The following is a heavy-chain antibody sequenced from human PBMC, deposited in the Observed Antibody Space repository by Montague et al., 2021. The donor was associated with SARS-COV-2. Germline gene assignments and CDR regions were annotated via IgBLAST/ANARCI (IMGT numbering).Heavy chain of an antibody. D-gene: IGHD3-22*01. CDR2: IYYSGST. V-gene: IGHV4-59*13. CDR1: GDSITSYH. CDR3: ARDSSSGYNWFDP. J-gene: IGHJ5*02. Sequence: SETLSLTCTVSGDSITSYHWSWIRQPPAKGLEWIGNIYYSGSTSYNPSSKSRVTILVDTSKNQFSLTLTSLTAANTAVYYCARDSSSGYNWFDPWGQGSLVTVSS.